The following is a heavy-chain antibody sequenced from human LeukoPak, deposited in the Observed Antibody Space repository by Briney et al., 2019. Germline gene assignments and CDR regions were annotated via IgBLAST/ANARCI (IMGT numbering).Heavy chain of an antibody. J-gene: IGHJ4*02. V-gene: IGHV4-34*01. CDR1: GGSFSGYY. D-gene: IGHD1-26*01. Sequence: SETLSLTCAVYGGSFSGYYWSWIRQPPGKGLEWIGEINHSGSTNYNPSLKSRVTISVDTSKNQFSLKLSSVTAADTAVYYCARVPLKLNSTSGRRAAYYFDYWGQGTLVTVSS. CDR2: INHSGST. CDR3: ARVPLKLNSTSGRRAAYYFDY.